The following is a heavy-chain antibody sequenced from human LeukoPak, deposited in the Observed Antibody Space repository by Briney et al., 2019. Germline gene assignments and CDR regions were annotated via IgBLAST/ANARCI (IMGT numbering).Heavy chain of an antibody. CDR1: GYTFTSYW. D-gene: IGHD2-15*01. J-gene: IGHJ4*02. Sequence: GEPLKISCKGSGYTFTSYWIAWVRQMPGKGLEWMGIIYPGDSDTRYSPSFQGQVTISADKPISTAYLQWSSLKASDTAMYYCARRYCSAGSCLDYWGQGTLVTVSS. CDR2: IYPGDSDT. CDR3: ARRYCSAGSCLDY. V-gene: IGHV5-51*01.